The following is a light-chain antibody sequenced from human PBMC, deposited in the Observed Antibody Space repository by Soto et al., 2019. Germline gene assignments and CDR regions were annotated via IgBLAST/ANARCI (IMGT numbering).Light chain of an antibody. CDR2: GAS. V-gene: IGKV3-15*01. J-gene: IGKJ2*01. CDR1: QSVSSN. Sequence: EIVMTQSPATLSVSPGERATLSCRASQSVSSNLAWYQQKPCQAPRLLIYGASTRATGIPARFSGSGSGTEFTLTVSSLQSEDFAVYYCQQYNNWPPYTFGQGPKLEIK. CDR3: QQYNNWPPYT.